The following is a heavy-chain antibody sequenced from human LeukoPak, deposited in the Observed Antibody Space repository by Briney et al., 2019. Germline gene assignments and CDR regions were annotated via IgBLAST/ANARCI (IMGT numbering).Heavy chain of an antibody. CDR1: GFTFDDYT. J-gene: IGHJ4*02. Sequence: PGGSLRLSCAASGFTFDDYTMHWVRHAPGKGLEWVSLISGDGGSTYYADSVKGRFTISRDNSKNSLYLQMNSLRTEDTALYYCAKERDLRYFDWLQPFDYWGQGTLVTVSS. D-gene: IGHD3-9*01. CDR2: ISGDGGST. CDR3: AKERDLRYFDWLQPFDY. V-gene: IGHV3-43*02.